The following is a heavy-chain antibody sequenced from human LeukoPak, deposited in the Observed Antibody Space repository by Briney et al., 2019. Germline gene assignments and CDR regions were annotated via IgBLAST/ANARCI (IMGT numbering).Heavy chain of an antibody. J-gene: IGHJ4*02. CDR2: ISAYNGNT. Sequence: GASVKVSCKASGYTFTSFGISWVRQAPGRGLEWMGWISAYNGNTHYAQKLQGRVTMTTDTSTSTAYMELRSLRSDDTAVYYCARFVRGTFDYWGQGTLVTVSS. CDR3: ARFVRGTFDY. CDR1: GYTFTSFG. D-gene: IGHD3-10*02. V-gene: IGHV1-18*01.